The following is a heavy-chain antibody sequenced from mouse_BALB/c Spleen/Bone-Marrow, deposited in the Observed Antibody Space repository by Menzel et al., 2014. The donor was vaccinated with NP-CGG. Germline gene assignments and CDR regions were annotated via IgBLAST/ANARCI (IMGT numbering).Heavy chain of an antibody. J-gene: IGHJ1*01. D-gene: IGHD1-1*02. CDR3: ERDIRDGSSWYFDG. CDR2: IRNKANGYTT. CDR1: GFTFTDYY. V-gene: IGHV7-3*02. Sequence: EVMLVESGGGLVQPGGSLKLSCATSGFTFTDYYMSWVRQPPGKALEWLGFIRNKANGYTTEYSASVKGRFTISRDNSQRILYTQMNALRTEDSDNYYCERDIRDGSSWYFDGWGAGTTVTVSS.